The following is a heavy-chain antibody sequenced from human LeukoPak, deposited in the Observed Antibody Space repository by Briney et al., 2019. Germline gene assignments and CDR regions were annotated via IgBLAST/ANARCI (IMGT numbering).Heavy chain of an antibody. J-gene: IGHJ3*02. Sequence: GGSLRLSCAASGFTFSSYWMHWVRQAPGKGLVWVSRINSDGSSTSYADSVKGRFTISRDNAKNTLYLQMNSLRAEDTAVYYCARSPVEVDGFDIWGQGTMVTVSS. CDR1: GFTFSSYW. CDR3: ARSPVEVDGFDI. D-gene: IGHD2-2*01. V-gene: IGHV3-74*01. CDR2: INSDGSST.